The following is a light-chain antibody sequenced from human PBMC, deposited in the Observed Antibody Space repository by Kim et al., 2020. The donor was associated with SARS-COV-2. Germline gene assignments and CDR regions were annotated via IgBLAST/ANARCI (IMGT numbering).Light chain of an antibody. V-gene: IGKV1-39*01. CDR1: QRISSY. CDR3: QQSYSNPTIT. CDR2: AAS. J-gene: IGKJ5*01. Sequence: DIQMTQSPSSLSASVGDRVTITCRASQRISSYLNWYQQKPGKAPKLLIYAASTLQSGVPSRFSGSGSGTDFTLTISSLQPEDFATYYCQQSYSNPTITFGQGTRLEIK.